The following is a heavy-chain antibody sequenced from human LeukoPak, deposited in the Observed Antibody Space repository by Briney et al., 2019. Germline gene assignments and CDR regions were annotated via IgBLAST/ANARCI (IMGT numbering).Heavy chain of an antibody. J-gene: IGHJ4*01. CDR2: ISDSGGRT. CDR1: GITLSNDG. Sequence: GGSLRLSCALSGITLSNDGMSWGREAPGEGVGWGAGISDSGGRTKYADSVKGRSATSRAPPKNTLYLQMTRLRAEATAVYFCATRRVVIRVILVGSHQEAYYFDSWGHGAPVTAS. V-gene: IGHV3-23*01. D-gene: IGHD3-22*01. CDR3: ATRRVVIRVILVGSHQEAYYFDS.